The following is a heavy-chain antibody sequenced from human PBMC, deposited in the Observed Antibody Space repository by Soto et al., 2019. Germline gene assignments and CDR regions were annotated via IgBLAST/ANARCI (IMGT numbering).Heavy chain of an antibody. V-gene: IGHV3-30*18. CDR3: AKDGYCSGGSCYYYHYGMDV. CDR1: GFTFSSYG. CDR2: ISYDGSNK. J-gene: IGHJ6*04. D-gene: IGHD2-15*01. Sequence: QVQLVESGGGVVQPGRSLRLSCAASGFTFSSYGMHWVRQAPGKGLEWVAVISYDGSNKYYADSVKGRFTISRDNSKNTLYLQMNSLRAEDTAMYYCAKDGYCSGGSCYYYHYGMDVWGKGTTVTVSS.